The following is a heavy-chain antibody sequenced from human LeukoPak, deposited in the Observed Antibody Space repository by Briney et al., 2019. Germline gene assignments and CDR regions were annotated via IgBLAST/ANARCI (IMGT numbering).Heavy chain of an antibody. CDR1: GGSIGSYY. D-gene: IGHD2-2*01. CDR3: ARGRGYCSNTSCYLLDY. Sequence: KPSETLSLTCTVSGGSIGSYYWGWIRQPPGKGLEWIGYTYYSGTTNYNPSLKSRVTMSVDPSKNQFSLRLSSVTAADTAVYYCARGRGYCSNTSCYLLDYWGQGTLVTVSS. J-gene: IGHJ4*02. CDR2: TYYSGTT. V-gene: IGHV4-59*01.